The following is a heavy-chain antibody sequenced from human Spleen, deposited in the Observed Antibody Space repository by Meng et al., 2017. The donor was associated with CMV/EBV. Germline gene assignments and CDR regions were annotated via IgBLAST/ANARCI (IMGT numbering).Heavy chain of an antibody. CDR2: ISYGGGKK. V-gene: IGHV3-30*04. Sequence: RLYCAGSGVSFSSYAMHWVGQAQGRGLEWVAVISYGGGKKYYADSVKGRFTISRDNSKNTLYLRMNSLRAEDTAVYYCAREDTGFDYWGQGTLVTVSS. D-gene: IGHD4-17*01. CDR3: AREDTGFDY. J-gene: IGHJ4*02. CDR1: GVSFSSYA.